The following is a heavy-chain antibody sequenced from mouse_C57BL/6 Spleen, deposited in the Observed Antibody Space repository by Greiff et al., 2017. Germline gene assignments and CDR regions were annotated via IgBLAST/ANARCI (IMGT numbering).Heavy chain of an antibody. J-gene: IGHJ4*01. Sequence: VQLQQSGAELVRPGASVKLSCTASGFNIKDDYMHWVKQRPEQGLEWIGWIDPENGDTEYASKFKGKATITADTSSNTAYLQLSSLTSEDTAVYYGTTHLAVVANYAIGYWGQGTSVTVSS. CDR1: GFNIKDDY. D-gene: IGHD1-1*01. CDR3: TTHLAVVANYAIGY. V-gene: IGHV14-4*01. CDR2: IDPENGDT.